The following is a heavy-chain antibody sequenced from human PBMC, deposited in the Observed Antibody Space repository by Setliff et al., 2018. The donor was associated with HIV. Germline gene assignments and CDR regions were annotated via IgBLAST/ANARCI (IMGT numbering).Heavy chain of an antibody. CDR2: INNDAKEK. CDR1: AFNFGNHW. Sequence: GGSLRLSCAAAAFNFGNHWMSWVRQSPGRGLEWVANINNDAKEKYYVDSVRGRFTISRDNVQNFLYLQMDSLTREDTATYYCARAGTPGSVDFWGRGTLVTVS. J-gene: IGHJ4*02. V-gene: IGHV3-7*05. CDR3: ARAGTPGSVDF. D-gene: IGHD1-1*01.